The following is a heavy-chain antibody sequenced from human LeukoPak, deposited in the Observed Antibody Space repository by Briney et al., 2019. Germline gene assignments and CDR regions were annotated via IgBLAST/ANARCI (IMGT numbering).Heavy chain of an antibody. J-gene: IGHJ5*02. Sequence: ASVKVSCKASGYTFTGYYMHWVRQAPGQGLEWMGWINPNSGGTNYAQKFQGRVTMTRDTSISTAYMELSSLRSEDTAVYYCATVEKSITMVRGVNNWFDPWGQGTLVTVSS. V-gene: IGHV1-2*02. D-gene: IGHD3-10*01. CDR1: GYTFTGYY. CDR2: INPNSGGT. CDR3: ATVEKSITMVRGVNNWFDP.